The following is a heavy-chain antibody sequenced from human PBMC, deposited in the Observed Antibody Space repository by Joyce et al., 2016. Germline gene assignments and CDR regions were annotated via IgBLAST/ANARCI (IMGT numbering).Heavy chain of an antibody. J-gene: IGHJ4*02. CDR2: INHRGRT. Sequence: QVQLQESGPGLVKPSETLSLSCTVSGGSISSYYWSWIRQPQGKGLEWIGYINHRGRTNYNPSLKSRVTISVDTSKNEFSLKMTSVTAADTAVYYCARGNDYDYWSGYEAHYFDYWGQGTLVTVSS. CDR1: GGSISSYY. CDR3: ARGNDYDYWSGYEAHYFDY. D-gene: IGHD3-3*01. V-gene: IGHV4-59*01.